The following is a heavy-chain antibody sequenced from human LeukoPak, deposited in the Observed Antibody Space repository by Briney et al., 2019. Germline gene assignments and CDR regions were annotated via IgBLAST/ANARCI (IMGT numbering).Heavy chain of an antibody. CDR2: IFYSGST. Sequence: PETLSLTCTVSGGSISSYYWSWFRQPPGKGLEWIGYIFYSGSTSYNPSLKSRVTISVDTSKNQFSLRLNSVTAADTAMYYCAGNDYGDYKSSFDYWGQGTLVTVSS. D-gene: IGHD4-17*01. CDR1: GGSISSYY. CDR3: AGNDYGDYKSSFDY. J-gene: IGHJ4*02. V-gene: IGHV4-59*01.